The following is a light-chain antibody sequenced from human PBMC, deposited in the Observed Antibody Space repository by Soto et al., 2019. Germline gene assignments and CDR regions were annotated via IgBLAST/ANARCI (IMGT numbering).Light chain of an antibody. J-gene: IGKJ5*01. CDR2: AAS. Sequence: EIVLTQSPYTLSLSPGEGATLSCRASQSVSNNYLAWYQQKAGQAPRPLIYAASSRAPGVPDRFRGSGSGTDFTLTISSLEPEDFAVYYCQQRSNWPPITFGQGTRLEIK. CDR3: QQRSNWPPIT. CDR1: QSVSNNY. V-gene: IGKV3D-20*02.